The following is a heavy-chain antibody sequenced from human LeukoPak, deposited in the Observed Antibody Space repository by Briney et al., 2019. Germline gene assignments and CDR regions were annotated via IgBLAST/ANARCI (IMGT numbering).Heavy chain of an antibody. CDR3: ARDGRGYSSSWYLDL. V-gene: IGHV4-4*07. D-gene: IGHD6-13*01. CDR1: GGSISSDY. J-gene: IGHJ4*02. CDR2: IYTSGST. Sequence: SETLSLTCTVSGGSISSDYWSWIRQPAGKGLEWIGRIYTSGSTNYSPSLKSRVTLSVDTSRNQFSLRLSSVTAADTAVYYCARDGRGYSSSWYLDLWGQGTLVTVSS.